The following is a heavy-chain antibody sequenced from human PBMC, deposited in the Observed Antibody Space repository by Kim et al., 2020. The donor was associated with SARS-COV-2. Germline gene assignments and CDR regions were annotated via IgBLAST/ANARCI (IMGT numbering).Heavy chain of an antibody. Sequence: VTVKSRITINPDTSKNQFSLQLNSVTPEDTAVYYCAREGFIAAADNYFDYWGQGTLVTVSS. V-gene: IGHV6-1*01. CDR3: AREGFIAAADNYFDY. J-gene: IGHJ4*02. D-gene: IGHD6-13*01.